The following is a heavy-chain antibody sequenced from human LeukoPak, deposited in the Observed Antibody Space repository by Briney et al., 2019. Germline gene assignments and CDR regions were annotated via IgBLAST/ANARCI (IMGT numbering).Heavy chain of an antibody. CDR1: GGSFSGYY. J-gene: IGHJ4*02. D-gene: IGHD3-22*01. V-gene: IGHV4-34*01. Sequence: SETLSLTCAVYGGSFSGYYWSWIRQPPGKGLEWIGEINHSGSTNYNPSLKSRVTISVDTSKNQFSLKLSSVTAADTAVYYCARALDHYYDSSGYEYYFDYWGQGTLVTVSS. CDR2: INHSGST. CDR3: ARALDHYYDSSGYEYYFDY.